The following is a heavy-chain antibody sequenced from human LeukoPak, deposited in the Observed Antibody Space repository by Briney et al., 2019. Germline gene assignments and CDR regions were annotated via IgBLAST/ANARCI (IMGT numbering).Heavy chain of an antibody. Sequence: GGSLRLSCAASGFTFSSYEMNWVRQAPGKGLEWVSYISSSGSTIYYADSVKGRFTISRDNANNSLYLQMNSLTDEDTAVYYCARDQRGYSYGYCFDHWGPGTQVTVSS. V-gene: IGHV3-48*03. CDR1: GFTFSSYE. CDR3: ARDQRGYSYGYCFDH. D-gene: IGHD5-18*01. J-gene: IGHJ4*02. CDR2: ISSSGSTI.